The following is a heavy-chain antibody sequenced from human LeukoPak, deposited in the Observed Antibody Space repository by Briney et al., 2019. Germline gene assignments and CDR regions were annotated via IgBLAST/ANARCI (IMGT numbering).Heavy chain of an antibody. J-gene: IGHJ6*02. CDR2: INHNGNVN. D-gene: IGHD3-16*01. CDR3: ARGGGLDV. CDR1: GFTFSSYW. V-gene: IGHV3-7*03. Sequence: PGGSLRLSCAASGFTFSSYWTNWARQAPGKGLEWVASINHNGNVNYYVDSVKGRFTISRDNAKNSLYLQMSNLRAEDTAVYFCARGGGLDVWGQGATVTVSS.